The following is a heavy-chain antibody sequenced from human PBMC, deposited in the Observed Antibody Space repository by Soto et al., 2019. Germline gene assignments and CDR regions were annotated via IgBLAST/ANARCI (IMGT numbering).Heavy chain of an antibody. CDR1: GGTFSSYA. V-gene: IGHV1-69*13. J-gene: IGHJ3*02. CDR3: ARAGAVAGDDAFDI. CDR2: IIPIFGTA. D-gene: IGHD6-19*01. Sequence: SVKVSCKASGGTFSSYAISWVRQAPGQGLEWMGGIIPIFGTANYAQKFQGRVTITADESTSTAYMELSSLRSEDTAVYYCARAGAVAGDDAFDIWGQGTMVTVS.